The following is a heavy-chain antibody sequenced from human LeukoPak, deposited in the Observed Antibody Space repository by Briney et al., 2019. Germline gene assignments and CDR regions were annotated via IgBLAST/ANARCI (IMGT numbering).Heavy chain of an antibody. CDR2: VFRLQTVRT. D-gene: IGHD2-8*01. J-gene: IGHJ4*02. CDR1: DSSITSTYY. Sequence: SETLSLTCTVSDSSITSTYYWAWFRQPPGKGLEWIATVFRLQTVRTFNNPSLGSRVTMSLDPSHNQFSLNLTSVTAADTALYFCARVLHAPYLIDSWGQETLVTVSS. CDR3: ARVLHAPYLIDS. V-gene: IGHV4-38-2*02.